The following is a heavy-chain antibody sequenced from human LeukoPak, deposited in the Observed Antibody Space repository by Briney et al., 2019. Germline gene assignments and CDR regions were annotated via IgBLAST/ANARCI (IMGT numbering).Heavy chain of an antibody. D-gene: IGHD2-15*01. CDR1: GGSISSSSYY. V-gene: IGHV4-61*01. Sequence: SETLSLTCTVSGGSISSSSYYWSWIRQPPGKGLEWIGYIYYSGSTSYNPSLESRVTISVDTSKNQFSLKLSSVTAADTAVYYCARVPKGSGYSGYFDYWGQGTLVTVSS. CDR2: IYYSGST. CDR3: ARVPKGSGYSGYFDY. J-gene: IGHJ4*02.